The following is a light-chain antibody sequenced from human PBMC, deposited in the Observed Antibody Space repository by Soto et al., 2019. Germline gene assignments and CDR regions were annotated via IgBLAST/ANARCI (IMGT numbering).Light chain of an antibody. CDR1: SSNIGAGYNY. CDR3: CSYTSTSTHV. J-gene: IGLJ1*01. Sequence: QSVLTQPPSLSGAPGQRVTISCTGSSSNIGAGYNYVSWYQHHPGKAPKLIIYEVSYRPSGVSNRFSGSKSGNTASLTISGLQADDEADYYCCSYTSTSTHVFGTGTKVTVL. V-gene: IGLV2-14*01. CDR2: EVS.